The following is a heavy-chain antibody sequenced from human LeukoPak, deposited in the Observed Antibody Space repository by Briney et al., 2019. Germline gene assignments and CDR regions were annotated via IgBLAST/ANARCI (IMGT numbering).Heavy chain of an antibody. CDR1: GFTFSSYA. D-gene: IGHD2-2*01. V-gene: IGHV3-64*01. J-gene: IGHJ4*02. CDR3: ARGGYCSSTSCYLDY. Sequence: PGGSLRLSCAASGFTFSSYAMHWVRQAPGKGLEYVSAISSNGGSTYYANSVKGRFTISRDNSKNTLYLQMGSLRAEDMAVYYCARGGYCSSTSCYLDYWGQGTLVTVSS. CDR2: ISSNGGST.